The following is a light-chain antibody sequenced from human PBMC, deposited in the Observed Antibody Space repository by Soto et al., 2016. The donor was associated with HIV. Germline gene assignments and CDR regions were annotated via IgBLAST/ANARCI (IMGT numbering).Light chain of an antibody. CDR3: QVWDTISDHVV. CDR2: GDS. CDR1: NIGSKS. V-gene: IGLV3-21*02. Sequence: SYVLTQPPSVSVAPGETARMICGGDNIGSKSVHWYQQKPGQAPVLVVSGDSGRPSGIPERFSGFNSGNTATLTISRVEAGDEGDYYCQVWDTISDHVVFGGGTKLAVL. J-gene: IGLJ3*02.